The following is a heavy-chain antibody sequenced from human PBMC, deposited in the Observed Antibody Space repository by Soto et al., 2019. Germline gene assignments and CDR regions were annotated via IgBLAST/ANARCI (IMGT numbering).Heavy chain of an antibody. V-gene: IGHV1-69*12. CDR1: GGTFSNYP. D-gene: IGHD5-12*01. J-gene: IGHJ2*01. Sequence: QVQLVQSGAEVKKPGSSVKVSCKASGGTFSNYPISWVRQAPGQGLEWMGGIIPIFGTVNYAQKFQGRVTITADECTSTAYMQLSSMRSEDTAVYYCARGYHRWLQLWYFDLWGRGTLVTVSS. CDR2: IIPIFGTV. CDR3: ARGYHRWLQLWYFDL.